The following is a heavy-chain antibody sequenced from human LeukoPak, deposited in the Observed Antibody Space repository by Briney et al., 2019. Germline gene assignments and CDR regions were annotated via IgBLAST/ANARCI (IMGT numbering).Heavy chain of an antibody. CDR3: AKSSTETLYFFYYMDV. Sequence: GGSLRLSCAASGFTFRGYAMSWVRQAPGKGLEWIATITGNGGTTFYADSVKGRFVVSRDNAKNTLYLQMNTLRAEDTAVYYCAKSSTETLYFFYYMDVWGKGATVTVSS. CDR2: ITGNGGTT. D-gene: IGHD4-17*01. V-gene: IGHV3-23*01. J-gene: IGHJ6*03. CDR1: GFTFRGYA.